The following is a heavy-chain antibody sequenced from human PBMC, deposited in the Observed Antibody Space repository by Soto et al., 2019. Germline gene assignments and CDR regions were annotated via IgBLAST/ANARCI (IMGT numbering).Heavy chain of an antibody. D-gene: IGHD6-13*01. V-gene: IGHV4-59*01. CDR3: AKDIRGRTAAAVYNWFDP. J-gene: IGHJ5*02. CDR1: GGSISSYY. CDR2: IYDSGST. Sequence: SETLSLTCTVSGGSISSYYWSWIRQPPGKGPEWIGYIYDSGSTNCNPSLKSGATISVDTSKNQFSLKLGSVTAADTAVYYCAKDIRGRTAAAVYNWFDPWGQGAQVTVSS.